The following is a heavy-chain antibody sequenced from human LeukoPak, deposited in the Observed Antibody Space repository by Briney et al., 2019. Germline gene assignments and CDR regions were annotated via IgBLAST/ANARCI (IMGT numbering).Heavy chain of an antibody. V-gene: IGHV3-9*01. CDR2: ISWNSGSI. Sequence: GRSLRLSCAASGFTFDDYAMHWVRQAPGKGLEWVSGISWNSGSIGYADSVKGRFTISRDNAKNSLYLQMNSLRAEDTALYYCAKVAFYGDYTFDYWGQGTLVTVSS. CDR3: AKVAFYGDYTFDY. J-gene: IGHJ4*02. D-gene: IGHD4-17*01. CDR1: GFTFDDYA.